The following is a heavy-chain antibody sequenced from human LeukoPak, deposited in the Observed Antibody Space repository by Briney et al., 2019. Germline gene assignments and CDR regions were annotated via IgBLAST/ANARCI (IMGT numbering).Heavy chain of an antibody. D-gene: IGHD3-22*01. Sequence: ASVKVSCKASRYTFTGYYMHWVRQAPGQGLEWMGWINSNSGGTNYAQKFQGRVTMTRDTSISTAYMELSRLRSDDTAVYYCARDQTSGYYYMYYFDYWGQGTLVTVSS. CDR2: INSNSGGT. J-gene: IGHJ4*02. CDR1: RYTFTGYY. V-gene: IGHV1-2*02. CDR3: ARDQTSGYYYMYYFDY.